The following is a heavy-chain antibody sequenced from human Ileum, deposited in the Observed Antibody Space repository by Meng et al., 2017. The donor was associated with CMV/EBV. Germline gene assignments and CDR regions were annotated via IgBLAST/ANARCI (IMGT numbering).Heavy chain of an antibody. CDR1: GGSFSGYY. J-gene: IGHJ5*02. Sequence: SETLSLTCAVYGGSFSGYYWSWIRQPPGKGLEWIGEINHSGSTNYNPSLKSRVTISVDTSKNQFSLKLSSVTAADTAVYYCARVTGWYDPWGQGTLVTVSS. V-gene: IGHV4-34*01. CDR2: INHSGST. CDR3: ARVTGWYDP.